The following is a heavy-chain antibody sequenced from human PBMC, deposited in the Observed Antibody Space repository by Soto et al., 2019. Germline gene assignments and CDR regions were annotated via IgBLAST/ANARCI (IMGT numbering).Heavy chain of an antibody. Sequence: QVQLVQSGAEVKKPGASVKVSCKASGYTFTSYGISWVRQAPGQGLEWMGWIRAYNGNTNYAQKLQGRVTMTTDTSTRTAYMELRILSSADTAVYSCSRDLPTMDVWGQGTTVTVSS. J-gene: IGHJ6*02. CDR2: IRAYNGNT. CDR3: SRDLPTMDV. V-gene: IGHV1-18*01. CDR1: GYTFTSYG.